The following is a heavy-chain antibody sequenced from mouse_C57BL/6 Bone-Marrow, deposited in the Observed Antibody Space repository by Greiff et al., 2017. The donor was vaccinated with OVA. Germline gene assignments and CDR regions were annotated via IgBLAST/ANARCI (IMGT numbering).Heavy chain of an antibody. J-gene: IGHJ2*01. CDR3: SRVPSPYYFDY. V-gene: IGHV5-16*01. CDR1: GFTFSDYY. CDR2: INYDGSST. Sequence: EVMLVESEGGLVQPGSSMKLSCTASGFTFSDYYMAWVRQVPEKGLEWVANINYDGSSTYYLASLQSRFIISRDNAKNILYLQMSSLTSDDTATYYCSRVPSPYYFDYWGQGTTLTVSS.